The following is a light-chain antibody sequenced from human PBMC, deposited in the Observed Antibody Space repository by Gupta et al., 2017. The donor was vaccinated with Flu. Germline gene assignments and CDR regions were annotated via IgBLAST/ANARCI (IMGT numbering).Light chain of an antibody. Sequence: ITISCTGTSSDVGGYNYVSWYQQHPGKAPKLMIYDVSNRPSGVSNRFSGSKSGNTASLTIAGLQAEDEADYYCSSYTSSSTLGVFGGGTKLTVL. CDR3: SSYTSSSTLGV. J-gene: IGLJ2*01. V-gene: IGLV2-14*04. CDR2: DVS. CDR1: SSDVGGYNY.